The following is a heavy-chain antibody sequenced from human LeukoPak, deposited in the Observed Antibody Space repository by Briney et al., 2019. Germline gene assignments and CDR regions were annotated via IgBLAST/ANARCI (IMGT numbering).Heavy chain of an antibody. D-gene: IGHD3-16*02. J-gene: IGHJ4*02. Sequence: GGSLRLSCAASGFTFSSYSMNWVRQAPGKGLEWVSSISSSSSYIYYADSVKGRFTISRDNAKNSLYLQMNSLRAEDTAVYYCARLTFGGVIGFDYWGQGTLVTVSS. CDR3: ARLTFGGVIGFDY. CDR2: ISSSSSYI. CDR1: GFTFSSYS. V-gene: IGHV3-21*01.